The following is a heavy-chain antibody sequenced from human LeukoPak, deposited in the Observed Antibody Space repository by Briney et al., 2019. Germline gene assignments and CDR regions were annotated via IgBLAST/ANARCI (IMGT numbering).Heavy chain of an antibody. V-gene: IGHV3-23*01. D-gene: IGHD1-26*01. CDR2: ISGSGNST. Sequence: GGSLRLSCAASGFTLSSYAMSWVRQAPGKGLEWVPAISGSGNSTYHADSVKGRFTISRDNSKNTLYLQMNSLRAEDTAVYYCAKEQYGGSYPLFDYWGQGTLVTVSS. CDR3: AKEQYGGSYPLFDY. CDR1: GFTLSSYA. J-gene: IGHJ4*02.